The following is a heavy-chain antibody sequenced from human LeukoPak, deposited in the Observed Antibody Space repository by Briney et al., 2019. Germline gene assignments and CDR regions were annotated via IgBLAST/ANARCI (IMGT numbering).Heavy chain of an antibody. CDR2: ISGSGGST. V-gene: IGHV3-23*01. Sequence: GGSLRLSCAASGFTFSSYAMSWVRQAPGKGLEWVSAISGSGGSTYYADSVKGRFTISRDNSKNTLYLQMNSLRAEDAAVYYCAKKSRPYYYDSSGYPLGYWGQGTLVTVSS. D-gene: IGHD3-22*01. CDR1: GFTFSSYA. CDR3: AKKSRPYYYDSSGYPLGY. J-gene: IGHJ4*02.